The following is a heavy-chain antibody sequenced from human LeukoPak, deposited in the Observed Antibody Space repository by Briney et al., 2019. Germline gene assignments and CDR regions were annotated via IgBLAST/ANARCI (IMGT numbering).Heavy chain of an antibody. V-gene: IGHV3-53*01. CDR2: IYNGGST. Sequence: GGSLRLSCAASGFNVSSNYMSWVRQAPGKGLEWVSVIYNGGSTYYVDSVKGRFAIPRDTSNNTLYLQMNSLRAEGTAVYYCARDDEAASAFDIWGQGTMVTVSS. CDR1: GFNVSSNY. CDR3: ARDDEAASAFDI. D-gene: IGHD6-13*01. J-gene: IGHJ3*02.